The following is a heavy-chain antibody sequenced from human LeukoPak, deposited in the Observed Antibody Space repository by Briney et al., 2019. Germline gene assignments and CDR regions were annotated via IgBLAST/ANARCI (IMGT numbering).Heavy chain of an antibody. Sequence: GGSLRLSCAASGFTFSSYSMNWVRQAPGKGLEWVSYISGSSSSTIYYADSVKGRFTISRDNAKNSLYLQMNSLRAEDTAVYYCARELQRVVADEDYWGQGTLVTVSS. CDR2: ISGSSSSTI. CDR1: GFTFSSYS. D-gene: IGHD2-15*01. CDR3: ARELQRVVADEDY. J-gene: IGHJ4*02. V-gene: IGHV3-48*04.